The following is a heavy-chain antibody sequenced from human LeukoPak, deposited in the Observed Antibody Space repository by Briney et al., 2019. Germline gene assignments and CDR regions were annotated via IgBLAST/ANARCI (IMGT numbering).Heavy chain of an antibody. V-gene: IGHV1-69*13. CDR2: IIPIFGTA. CDR1: GGTFSSYA. J-gene: IGHJ4*02. Sequence: GASVKVSCKASGGTFSSYAISWVRQAPGQGLEWMGGIIPIFGTANYAQKFQGRVTITADESTSTAYKELSSLRSEDTAVYYCARAARYSGYDLDYWGQGTLVTVSS. D-gene: IGHD5-12*01. CDR3: ARAARYSGYDLDY.